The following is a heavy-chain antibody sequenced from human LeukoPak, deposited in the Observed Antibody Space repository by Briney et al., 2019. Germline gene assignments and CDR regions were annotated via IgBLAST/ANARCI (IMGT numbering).Heavy chain of an antibody. V-gene: IGHV4-4*07. D-gene: IGHD5-24*01. CDR1: GGSISSYY. Sequence: SETLSLTCTVSGGSISSYYWSWVRRPAGKALQWIGRMYTSGNTNYNPSLKSRVTISVDTSKNQFSLKLSSVTAADTAVYYCARGLYQEMATIFDYWGQGTLVTVSS. CDR2: MYTSGNT. J-gene: IGHJ4*02. CDR3: ARGLYQEMATIFDY.